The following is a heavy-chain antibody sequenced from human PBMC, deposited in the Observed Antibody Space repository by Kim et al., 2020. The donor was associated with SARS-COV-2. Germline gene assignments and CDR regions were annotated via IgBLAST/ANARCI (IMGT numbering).Heavy chain of an antibody. CDR2: ISGDGGST. V-gene: IGHV3-43*02. CDR1: GFTFDDYA. Sequence: GGSLRLSCAASGFTFDDYAMHWVRQAPGKGLEWVSLISGDGGSTYYADSVKGRFTISRDNSKNSLYLQMNSLRTEDTALYYCAKDIRGNVEWELPAIDYWGQGTLVTVSS. D-gene: IGHD1-26*01. CDR3: AKDIRGNVEWELPAIDY. J-gene: IGHJ4*02.